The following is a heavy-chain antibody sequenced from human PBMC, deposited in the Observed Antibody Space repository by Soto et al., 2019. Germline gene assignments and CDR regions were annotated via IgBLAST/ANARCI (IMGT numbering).Heavy chain of an antibody. J-gene: IGHJ6*02. CDR2: IYTSGST. CDR1: GGSISSYY. CDR3: ASGGIVVVPAAPLYYGMDV. D-gene: IGHD2-2*01. V-gene: IGHV4-4*07. Sequence: SETLSLTCTVSGGSISSYYWSWIRQPAGKGLEWIGRIYTSGSTNYNPSLKSRVTMSVDTSKNQFSLKLSSVTAADTAVYYCASGGIVVVPAAPLYYGMDVWGQGTTVTVSS.